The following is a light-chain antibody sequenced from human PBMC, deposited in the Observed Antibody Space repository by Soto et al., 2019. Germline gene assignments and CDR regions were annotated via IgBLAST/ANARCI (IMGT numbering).Light chain of an antibody. CDR3: SSYTSASTLLYL. J-gene: IGLJ1*01. CDR2: GVT. CDR1: SSDVGGYNY. Sequence: QSALTQPASVSGSPGQSITISCTGTSSDVGGYNYVSWYQQHPGIAPKLLIYGVTNRPSGVSTRFSGSKSGNTASLTISGLQAEDEADYNCSSYTSASTLLYLFGTGTKVTVL. V-gene: IGLV2-14*01.